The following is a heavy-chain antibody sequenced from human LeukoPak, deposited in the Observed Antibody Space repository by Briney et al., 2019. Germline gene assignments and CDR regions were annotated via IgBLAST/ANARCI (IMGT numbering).Heavy chain of an antibody. J-gene: IGHJ3*02. CDR2: INAGNGNT. V-gene: IGHV1-3*01. D-gene: IGHD1-26*01. Sequence: ASVKVSCKASGYTFTSYDINWVRQATGQGLEWMGWINAGNGNTKYSQKFQGRVTISRDTSASTAYMELSSLRSEDTAVYYCARDRNVYSGSYGRDAFDIWGQGTMVTVSS. CDR3: ARDRNVYSGSYGRDAFDI. CDR1: GYTFTSYD.